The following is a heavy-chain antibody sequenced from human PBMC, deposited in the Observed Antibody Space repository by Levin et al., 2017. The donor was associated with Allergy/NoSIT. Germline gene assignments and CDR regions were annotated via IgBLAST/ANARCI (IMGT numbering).Heavy chain of an antibody. V-gene: IGHV3-30-3*01. Sequence: RPGGSLRLSCAASGFTFSSYAMHWVRQAPGKGLEWVAVISYDGSNKYYADSVKGRFTISRDNSKNTLYLQMNSLRAEDTAVYYCAREPGYCSSTSCSDYWGQGTLVTVSS. CDR1: GFTFSSYA. J-gene: IGHJ4*02. D-gene: IGHD2-2*03. CDR2: ISYDGSNK. CDR3: AREPGYCSSTSCSDY.